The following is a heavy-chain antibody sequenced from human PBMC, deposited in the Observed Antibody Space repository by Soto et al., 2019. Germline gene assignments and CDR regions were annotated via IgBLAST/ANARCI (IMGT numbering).Heavy chain of an antibody. CDR2: IHYTGTT. J-gene: IGHJ4*02. D-gene: IGHD2-15*01. CDR1: GGSINNDY. V-gene: IGHV4-59*01. CDR3: EKGAGWYTY. Sequence: SETLSLTCAVSGGSINNDYWSWLRQAPGKGLEWIGFIHYTGTTRYDPSLKSRVTISLDMSKNQFSLNLRSVTAADTAVYYCEKGAGWYTYCGQGTLGTVSS.